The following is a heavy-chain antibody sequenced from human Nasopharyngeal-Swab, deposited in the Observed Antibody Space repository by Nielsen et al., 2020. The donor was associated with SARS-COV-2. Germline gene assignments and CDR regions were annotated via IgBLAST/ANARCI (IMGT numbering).Heavy chain of an antibody. CDR2: INTDGRRT. J-gene: IGHJ4*02. CDR3: ARDLGGFGGY. D-gene: IGHD4-23*01. CDR1: GFSFSTFW. V-gene: IGHV3-74*01. Sequence: GESLKISCAASGFSFSTFWMHWFRQVPGEGLVWVSRINTDGRRTNYAESVKGRFTISRDNVKNMLYLQMNNLRPEDTAVYYCARDLGGFGGYWGQGTLATVSS.